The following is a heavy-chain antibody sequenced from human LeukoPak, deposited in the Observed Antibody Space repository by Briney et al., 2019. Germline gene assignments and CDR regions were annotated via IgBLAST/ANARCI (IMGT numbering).Heavy chain of an antibody. CDR1: GYTFTSYA. J-gene: IGHJ4*02. V-gene: IGHV7-4-1*02. CDR3: ARETDHYYGSGSYYNEGLR. D-gene: IGHD3-10*01. CDR2: INTNTGNP. Sequence: ASVKVSCKASGYTFTSYAMNWVRQAPGEGLEWMGWINTNTGNPTYAQGFTGRFVFSLDTSVSTAYLQISSLKAEDTAVYYCARETDHYYGSGSYYNEGLRWGQGTLVTVSS.